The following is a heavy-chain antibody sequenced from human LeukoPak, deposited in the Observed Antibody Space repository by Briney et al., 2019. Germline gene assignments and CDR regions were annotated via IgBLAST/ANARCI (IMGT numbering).Heavy chain of an antibody. V-gene: IGHV3-74*01. CDR1: GFTFSSYW. D-gene: IGHD6-19*01. J-gene: IGHJ4*02. CDR3: AKAAHLEGTYSSGWDY. CDR2: INSDGGSA. Sequence: GGSLRLSCEASGFTFSSYWMHWVRQAPGKGLVWVSRINSDGGSASYADSVRGRFTISRDNAKNTLYLQMNSLRAEDTAVYYCAKAAHLEGTYSSGWDYWGQGTLVTVSS.